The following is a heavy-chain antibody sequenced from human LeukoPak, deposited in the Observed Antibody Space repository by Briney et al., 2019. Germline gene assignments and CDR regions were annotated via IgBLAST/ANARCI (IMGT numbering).Heavy chain of an antibody. CDR3: ARVRDCSGYYCSIWFDP. CDR1: GGSISSGDYY. CDR2: IYYSGST. Sequence: SQTLSLTYTVSGGSISSGDYYWSWIRQPPGKGLEWIGYIYYSGSTYYNPSLKSRVTISVDTSKNQFSLKLSSVTAADTAVYYCARVRDCSGYYCSIWFDPWGQGTLVTVSS. V-gene: IGHV4-30-4*01. J-gene: IGHJ5*02. D-gene: IGHD3-22*01.